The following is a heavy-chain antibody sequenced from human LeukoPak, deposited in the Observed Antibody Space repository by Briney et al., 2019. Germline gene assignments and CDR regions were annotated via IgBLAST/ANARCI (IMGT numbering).Heavy chain of an antibody. J-gene: IGHJ3*02. CDR3: ARAPKEEKGDAFDI. Sequence: PSETLSLTCTVSGGSLNYYYWNWIRQSPGKGLEWIGYSFYSGTTNYNPSLRSRITISLHTSKNQFSLRLSSVTAADTAVYYCARAPKEEKGDAFDIWGQGTVVTVSS. CDR2: SFYSGTT. V-gene: IGHV4-59*01. CDR1: GGSLNYYY.